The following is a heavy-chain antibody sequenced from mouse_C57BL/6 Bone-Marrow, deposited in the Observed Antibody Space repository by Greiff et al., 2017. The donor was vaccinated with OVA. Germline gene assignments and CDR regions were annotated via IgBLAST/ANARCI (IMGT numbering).Heavy chain of an antibody. CDR3: TTGLGGFAD. V-gene: IGHV14-4*01. D-gene: IGHD2-4*01. CDR1: GFNIKDDY. Sequence: VQLQQSGAELVRPGASVKLSCTASGFNIKDDYMHWVKQRPEQGLEWIGWIDPENGDTEYASKFQGKATITADTSSNTAYLQLSSLTSEDTAVYYCTTGLGGFADWGKGTLVTVSA. J-gene: IGHJ3*01. CDR2: IDPENGDT.